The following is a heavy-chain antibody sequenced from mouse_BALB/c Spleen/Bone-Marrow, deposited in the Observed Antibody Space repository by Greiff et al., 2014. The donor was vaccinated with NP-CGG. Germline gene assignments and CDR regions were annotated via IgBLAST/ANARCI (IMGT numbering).Heavy chain of an antibody. Sequence: QVQLQQSGPGLVAPSQSLSITCTVSGFSLTGYGVNWVRQPPGKGLEWLGMIWGDGSTDYNSALKSRLSISKDNSKSQVFLKMNSLQTNDTARYYCARGGNYYAMDYWGQGTSVTVSS. CDR3: ARGGNYYAMDY. CDR2: IWGDGST. V-gene: IGHV2-6-7*01. D-gene: IGHD2-1*01. CDR1: GFSLTGYG. J-gene: IGHJ4*01.